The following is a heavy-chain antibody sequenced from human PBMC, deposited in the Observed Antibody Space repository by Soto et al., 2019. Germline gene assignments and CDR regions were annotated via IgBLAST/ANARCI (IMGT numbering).Heavy chain of an antibody. D-gene: IGHD5-18*01. CDR2: IIPIFGTA. CDR3: ARGRGYSYGYNYYYYGMDV. V-gene: IGHV1-69*01. Sequence: QVQLVQSGAEVKKPGSSVKVSCKASGGTFSSYAISWVRQAPGQGLEWMGGIIPIFGTANYAQKFQGRVTITADESTSTAYRELSSLRSEDTAVYYCARGRGYSYGYNYYYYGMDVWGQGTTVTVSS. CDR1: GGTFSSYA. J-gene: IGHJ6*02.